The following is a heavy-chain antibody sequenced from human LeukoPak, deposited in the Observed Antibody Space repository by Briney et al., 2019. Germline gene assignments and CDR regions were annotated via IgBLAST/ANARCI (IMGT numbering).Heavy chain of an antibody. V-gene: IGHV3-30*04. J-gene: IGHJ4*02. CDR3: ARDSPYTMIVAASYYFDY. Sequence: PGGSLRLSCAASGFTFSSYAMHWVRQAPGKGLEWVAVISYDGSNKYYADSVKGRFTISRDNSKNTLYLQMNSLRAEDTAVYYCARDSPYTMIVAASYYFDYWGQGTLVTVSS. D-gene: IGHD3-22*01. CDR2: ISYDGSNK. CDR1: GFTFSSYA.